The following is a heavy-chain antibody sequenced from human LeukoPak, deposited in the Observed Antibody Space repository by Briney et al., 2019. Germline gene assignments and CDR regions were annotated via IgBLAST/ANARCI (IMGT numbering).Heavy chain of an antibody. Sequence: GGSLRLSCAASGVTFSSYAMHWVRQAPGKGLEWVSYISSSDSIIYYADSVKGRFTHSRDNDKHSLYLQMTSLRAEDTAVYYCASGDNRGPDYYYYMHVWGKGTTVTISS. D-gene: IGHD1-14*01. CDR1: GVTFSSYA. J-gene: IGHJ6*03. CDR3: ASGDNRGPDYYYYMHV. V-gene: IGHV3-48*03. CDR2: ISSSDSII.